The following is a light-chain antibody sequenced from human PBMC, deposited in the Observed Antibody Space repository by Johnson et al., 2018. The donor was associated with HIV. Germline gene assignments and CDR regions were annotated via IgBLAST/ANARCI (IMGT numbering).Light chain of an antibody. CDR3: GTGDTSLSAGGL. Sequence: QSVLTQPPSVSAAPGQKVTISCSGSSSNIGNNYVSWYQQLPGTAPKLLIYENTKRPSGIPDRFSGSKSGTSATLGITGLQTGDEADYYCGTGDTSLSAGGLFGTWTKVTVL. J-gene: IGLJ1*01. V-gene: IGLV1-51*02. CDR1: SSNIGNNY. CDR2: ENT.